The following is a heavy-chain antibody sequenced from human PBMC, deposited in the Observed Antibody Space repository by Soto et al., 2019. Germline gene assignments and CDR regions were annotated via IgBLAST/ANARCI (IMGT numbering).Heavy chain of an antibody. CDR1: GFTFSSYG. CDR3: VAGQYFFDY. CDR2: ISYDGSNK. J-gene: IGHJ4*02. V-gene: IGHV3-30*03. Sequence: PGGSLRLCCAASGFTFSSYGMHWVRQAPGKGLEWVAVISYDGSNKYYADSVKDRFTISRDNSKKTLYLQMNSLRADDTAVYYCVAGQYFFDYCGQGTLVTVSS. D-gene: IGHD6-19*01.